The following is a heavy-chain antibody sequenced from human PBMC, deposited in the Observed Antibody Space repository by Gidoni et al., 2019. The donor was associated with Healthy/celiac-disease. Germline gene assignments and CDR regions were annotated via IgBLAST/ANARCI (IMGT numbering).Heavy chain of an antibody. CDR1: GFTFSSHA. CDR2: ISGSGGST. D-gene: IGHD3-16*02. Sequence: EVQLLESGGGLVQPGGSLRLSCAASGFTFSSHAMSWVRQAPGKGLEWVSAISGSGGSTYYADSVKGRFTISRDNSKNTLYLQMNSLRAEDTAVYYCAKDTLDYVWGSYRHNYWGQGTLVTVSS. V-gene: IGHV3-23*01. CDR3: AKDTLDYVWGSYRHNY. J-gene: IGHJ4*02.